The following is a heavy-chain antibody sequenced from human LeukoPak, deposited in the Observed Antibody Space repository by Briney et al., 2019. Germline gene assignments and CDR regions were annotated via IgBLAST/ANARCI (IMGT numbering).Heavy chain of an antibody. CDR1: GFTFSAYA. D-gene: IGHD3-10*01. Sequence: GASLRLSCEASGFTFSAYAMTWVRQAPGKGLEWVSSMGSDNAPHYSESVKGRFAISRDNSKNILFLQLHNLRVEDTALYYCARDLHYYAAMDVWGQGTTVT. V-gene: IGHV3-23*01. J-gene: IGHJ6*02. CDR3: ARDLHYYAAMDV. CDR2: MGSDNAP.